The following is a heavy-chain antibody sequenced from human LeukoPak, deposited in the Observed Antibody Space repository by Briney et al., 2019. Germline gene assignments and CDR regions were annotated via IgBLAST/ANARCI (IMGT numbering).Heavy chain of an antibody. D-gene: IGHD5-12*01. Sequence: GGSLRLSCAVSGFTVSRNYMSWVRQAPGKGLEWVSVIYSGGSTDYADSVKGRFTISRDNSKNTVYLQMNSLRPEDTAMYYCAREGGYVFDYWGQGTLVAVSS. CDR3: AREGGYVFDY. CDR1: GFTVSRNY. J-gene: IGHJ4*02. V-gene: IGHV3-53*01. CDR2: IYSGGST.